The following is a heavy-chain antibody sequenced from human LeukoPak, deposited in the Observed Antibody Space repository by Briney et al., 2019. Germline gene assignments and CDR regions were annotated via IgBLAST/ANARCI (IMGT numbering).Heavy chain of an antibody. CDR3: ATSRRSYFDY. CDR2: IIPIFGTA. CDR1: GGTFSSYA. V-gene: IGHV1-69*05. D-gene: IGHD5-24*01. Sequence: ASVKVSCTASGGTFSSYAISWVRQAPGQGLEWMGGIIPIFGTANYAQKFQGRVTITTDESTSTAYMELSSLRSEDTAVYYCATSRRSYFDYWGQGTLVTVSS. J-gene: IGHJ4*02.